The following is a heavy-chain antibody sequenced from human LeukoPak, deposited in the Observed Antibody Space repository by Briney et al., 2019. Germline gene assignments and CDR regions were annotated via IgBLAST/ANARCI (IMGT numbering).Heavy chain of an antibody. Sequence: GRSLRLSCAASGFTFSTSGMHWVRQAPGKGLEWVAVIWYDGSNKHYAESVKGRFSISRDNSKSTLYLQMNSLRAEDTAVYYCARARGVSTGYRPIDYWGQGTLVTVSS. CDR1: GFTFSTSG. CDR3: ARARGVSTGYRPIDY. CDR2: IWYDGSNK. V-gene: IGHV3-33*01. D-gene: IGHD3-22*01. J-gene: IGHJ4*02.